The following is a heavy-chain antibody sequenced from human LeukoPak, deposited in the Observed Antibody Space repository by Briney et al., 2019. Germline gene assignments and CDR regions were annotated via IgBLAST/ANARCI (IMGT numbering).Heavy chain of an antibody. V-gene: IGHV4-39*01. Sequence: PSETLSLTCTVSGGSIRSSYYYWGWVRQPPGKGLEWIGSIYDSGSTYYNPSLKSRVTISVDTSKNQFSLKLNSVTAADTAVYYCARGSGYGDSPGLHWGQGTLVTVSS. CDR1: GGSIRSSYYY. CDR2: IYDSGST. J-gene: IGHJ1*01. CDR3: ARGSGYGDSPGLH. D-gene: IGHD4-17*01.